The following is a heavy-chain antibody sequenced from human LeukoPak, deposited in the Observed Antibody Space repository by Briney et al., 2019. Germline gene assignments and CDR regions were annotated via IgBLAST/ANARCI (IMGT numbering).Heavy chain of an antibody. J-gene: IGHJ4*02. Sequence: SETLSLTCAVSGYSISSGYYWGWIRQPPGKGLGWIGSIYHSGSTYYNPSLKSRVTISVDTSKNQFSLKLSSVTAADTAVYYCGARGGGGSGYSYGRPLDYWGQGTLVTVSS. CDR1: GYSISSGYY. CDR3: GARGGGGSGYSYGRPLDY. CDR2: IYHSGST. V-gene: IGHV4-38-2*01. D-gene: IGHD5-18*01.